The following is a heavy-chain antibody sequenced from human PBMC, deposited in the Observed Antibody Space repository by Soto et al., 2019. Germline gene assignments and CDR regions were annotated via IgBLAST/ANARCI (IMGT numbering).Heavy chain of an antibody. CDR2: ISYDGSNK. J-gene: IGHJ4*02. CDR1: GFTFSSYG. CDR3: AQWELPPGDY. V-gene: IGHV3-30*03. D-gene: IGHD1-26*01. Sequence: QVQLVESGGGVVQPGRSLRLSCAASGFTFSSYGMHWVRQAPGKGLEWVAVISYDGSNKYYADSVKGRFTISRDNSKNTLYLQMNSRRAEDTAVYYCAQWELPPGDYWGQGTLVTVSS.